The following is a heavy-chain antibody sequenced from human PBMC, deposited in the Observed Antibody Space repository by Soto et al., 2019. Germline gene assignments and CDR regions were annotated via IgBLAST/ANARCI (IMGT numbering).Heavy chain of an antibody. Sequence: GASVKVSCKASGYTFTSYYMHWVRQAPEQGLEWMGIINPSGGSTSYAQKFQGRVTMTRDTSTSTVYMELSSLRSEDTAVYYCAGDLLLLWFGEFSYYYYYYGMDVWGQGTTVTVSS. V-gene: IGHV1-46*01. CDR2: INPSGGST. CDR1: GYTFTSYY. J-gene: IGHJ6*02. D-gene: IGHD3-10*01. CDR3: AGDLLLLWFGEFSYYYYYYGMDV.